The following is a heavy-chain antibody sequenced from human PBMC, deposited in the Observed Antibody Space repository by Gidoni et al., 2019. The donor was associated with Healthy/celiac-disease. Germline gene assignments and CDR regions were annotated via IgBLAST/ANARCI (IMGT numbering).Heavy chain of an antibody. D-gene: IGHD6-13*01. CDR3: ARLWYSSSWYGMDV. V-gene: IGHV4-34*01. Sequence: QVQLQPWGAGLLKPSETLSLTCAVYGGSFSGYYWSWIRQPPGKGLEWIGEINHSGSTNYNPSLKSRVTISVDTSKNQFSLKLSSVTAADTAVYYCARLWYSSSWYGMDVWGQGTTVTVSS. CDR1: GGSFSGYY. CDR2: INHSGST. J-gene: IGHJ6*02.